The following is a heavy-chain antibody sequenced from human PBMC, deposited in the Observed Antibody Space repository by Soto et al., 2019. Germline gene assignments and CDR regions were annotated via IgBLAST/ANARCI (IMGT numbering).Heavy chain of an antibody. CDR3: ARDLGSPSGYCSAGSCSDAFDI. CDR2: IKQDGSEK. J-gene: IGHJ3*02. CDR1: GFTFSSYW. V-gene: IGHV3-7*03. D-gene: IGHD2-15*01. Sequence: GGSLRLSCAASGFTFSSYWMSWVRQAPGKGLEWVANIKQDGSEKYYVDSVKGRFTISRDNAKNSLYLQMNSLRAEDTAVYYCARDLGSPSGYCSAGSCSDAFDIWGQGTMVTVSS.